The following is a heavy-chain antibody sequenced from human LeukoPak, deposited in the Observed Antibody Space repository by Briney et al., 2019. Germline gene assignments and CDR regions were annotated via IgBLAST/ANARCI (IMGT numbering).Heavy chain of an antibody. J-gene: IGHJ4*02. CDR2: ISWSSGSI. Sequence: GGSLRLSCAASGFTFDDYAMHWVRQAPGKGLEWVSGISWSSGSIAYADSVKGRFSISRDKAKNSLYLQMNSLRAEDTASYYCAKDKQGGDYYDSSGPFDYWGQGTLVTVSS. D-gene: IGHD3-22*01. CDR3: AKDKQGGDYYDSSGPFDY. CDR1: GFTFDDYA. V-gene: IGHV3-9*01.